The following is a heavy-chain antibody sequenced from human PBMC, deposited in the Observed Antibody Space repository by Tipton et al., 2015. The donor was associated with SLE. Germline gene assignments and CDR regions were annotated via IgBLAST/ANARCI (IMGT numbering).Heavy chain of an antibody. CDR1: GVSVSDNY. V-gene: IGHV3-53*01. D-gene: IGHD6-13*01. CDR3: AGVLRYSSSWGLYYYYGMDV. Sequence: SLRLSCTVSGVSVSDNYIYWVRQAPGKGLEWVSVIYAGGNTLYADSVTGRFTISRDNSKNTLYLQMNSLRAEDTAVYYCAGVLRYSSSWGLYYYYGMDVWDQGTTVTVSS. CDR2: IYAGGNT. J-gene: IGHJ6*02.